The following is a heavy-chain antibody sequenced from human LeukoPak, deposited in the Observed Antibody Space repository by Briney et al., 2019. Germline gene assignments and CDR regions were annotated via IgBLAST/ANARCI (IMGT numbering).Heavy chain of an antibody. CDR3: ARDFSPGQRFYFDY. CDR2: ISYGSGTI. V-gene: IGHV3-48*02. D-gene: IGHD6-25*01. CDR1: GVIFSSKS. J-gene: IGHJ4*02. Sequence: GGSLRLSCAASGVIFSSKSMNWVRQAPGKGLEWVSYISYGSGTIYYADSLKGRLTISRDNANNSLYLQMNSLRDEDTAVYYCARDFSPGQRFYFDYWGQGTLVTVSS.